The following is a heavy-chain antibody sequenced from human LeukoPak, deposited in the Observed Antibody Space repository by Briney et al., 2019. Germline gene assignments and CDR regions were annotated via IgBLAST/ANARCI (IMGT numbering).Heavy chain of an antibody. CDR1: GFTFSSYH. V-gene: IGHV3-23*01. CDR2: IDYSGGST. Sequence: GGSLRLSCVVSGFTFSSYHMSWIRQAPGKGLEWVSSIDYSGGSTHYADSVMGRFTISRDNSKNTLYLQLNSLSADDTAVYYCARGSSAGQWLFAYYYYMDVWGKGTTVTISS. D-gene: IGHD6-19*01. CDR3: ARGSSAGQWLFAYYYYMDV. J-gene: IGHJ6*03.